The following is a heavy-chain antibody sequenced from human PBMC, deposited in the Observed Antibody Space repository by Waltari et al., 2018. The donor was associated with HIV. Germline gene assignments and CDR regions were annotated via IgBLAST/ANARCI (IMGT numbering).Heavy chain of an antibody. Sequence: QVQLVQSGTEVKKPGASVKVSCKASGYTFTGYDMNWVRQATGQGLEWMGWMNPEGGNTADAQKFQGRVTMTRNTSIRTAYMELTSLRSEDTAVYYCARGPPNDLWPPQTRHMDVWGQGTTVTVSS. D-gene: IGHD3-3*01. CDR3: ARGPPNDLWPPQTRHMDV. CDR2: MNPEGGNT. CDR1: GYTFTGYD. V-gene: IGHV1-8*01. J-gene: IGHJ6*02.